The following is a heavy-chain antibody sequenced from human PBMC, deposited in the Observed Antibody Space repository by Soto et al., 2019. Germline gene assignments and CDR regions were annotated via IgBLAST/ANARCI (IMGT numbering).Heavy chain of an antibody. J-gene: IGHJ4*02. V-gene: IGHV3-30*01. CDR1: GFTFTSYA. CDR3: ARDAVPSYFDY. CDR2: ISFDGSNK. Sequence: QVQLVESGGVVQPGGSLRLSCAASGFTFTSYAMHWVRQAPGRGLEWVAFISFDGSNKYYADSVKGRFTISRDNSKNTLYLQMNSLRAEDTAVYYCARDAVPSYFDYWGQGTLVTVSS.